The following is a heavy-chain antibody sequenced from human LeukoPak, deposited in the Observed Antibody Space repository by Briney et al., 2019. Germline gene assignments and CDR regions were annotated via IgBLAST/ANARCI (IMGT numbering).Heavy chain of an antibody. Sequence: SETLSLTCTVSGGSITSYYWNWIRQPPGKGLEWIGYIYYSGSADYNPSLKSRVTISVDTSKNQFSLKLSSVTAADTAVEYCARDKVPGDYWGQGTLVTVFS. CDR3: ARDKVPGDY. CDR1: GGSITSYY. V-gene: IGHV4-59*01. CDR2: IYYSGSA. J-gene: IGHJ4*02. D-gene: IGHD2-2*01.